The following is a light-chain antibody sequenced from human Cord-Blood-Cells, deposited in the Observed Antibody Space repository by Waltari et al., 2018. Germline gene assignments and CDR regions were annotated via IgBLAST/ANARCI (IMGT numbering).Light chain of an antibody. V-gene: IGLV4-69*01. J-gene: IGLJ3*02. Sequence: QLVLTQSPSASASLGASVKLTCTLSSGHSSYAIAWHQPQPGKGPRDLMKLNSDGSHSRGAGLPDRFSGSSSGAERYLTISGLQSEDEADYYCQTWGTGIHWVFGGGTKLTVL. CDR3: QTWGTGIHWV. CDR1: SGHSSYA. CDR2: LNSDGSH.